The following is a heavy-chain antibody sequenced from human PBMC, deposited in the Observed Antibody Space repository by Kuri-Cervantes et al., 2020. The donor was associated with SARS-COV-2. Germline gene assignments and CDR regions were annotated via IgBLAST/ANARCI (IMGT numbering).Heavy chain of an antibody. V-gene: IGHV4-34*01. CDR1: GGSFSGYY. J-gene: IGHJ5*02. D-gene: IGHD1-14*01. CDR2: INHSGST. Sequence: ESLKISCAVYGGSFSGYYWSWIRQPPGKGLEWIGEINHSGSTNYNPSLKSRVTISVYTSKNQFSLKLSSVTAADTAVYCCARHRWFDPWGQGTLVTVSS. CDR3: ARHRWFDP.